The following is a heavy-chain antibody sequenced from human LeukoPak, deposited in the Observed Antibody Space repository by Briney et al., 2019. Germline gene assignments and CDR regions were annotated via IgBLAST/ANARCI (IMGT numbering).Heavy chain of an antibody. CDR1: GGSFSGYY. D-gene: IGHD5-24*01. CDR3: AVDSSYYYYGMDV. V-gene: IGHV4-34*01. CDR2: INHSGST. Sequence: PSETLSLTCAVYGGSFSGYYWSWIRQPPGKGLEWIGEINHSGSTNYNPSLKSRVTISVDTSKNQFSLKLSSVTAADTAVYYCAVDSSYYYYGMDVWGPGTTGTVSS. J-gene: IGHJ6*02.